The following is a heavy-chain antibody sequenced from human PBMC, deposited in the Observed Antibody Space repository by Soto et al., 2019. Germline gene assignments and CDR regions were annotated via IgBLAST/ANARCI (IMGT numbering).Heavy chain of an antibody. CDR1: GFTFSSYA. CDR2: ISYDGSNK. D-gene: IGHD4-17*01. CDR3: ARHYGDYAYYYYGMDV. Sequence: PGGSLRLSCAASGFTFSSYAMHWVRQAPGKGLEWVAVISYDGSNKYYADSVKGRFTISGDNSKNTLYLQMNSLRAEDTAVYYCARHYGDYAYYYYGMDVWGQGTTVTVSS. J-gene: IGHJ6*02. V-gene: IGHV3-30-3*01.